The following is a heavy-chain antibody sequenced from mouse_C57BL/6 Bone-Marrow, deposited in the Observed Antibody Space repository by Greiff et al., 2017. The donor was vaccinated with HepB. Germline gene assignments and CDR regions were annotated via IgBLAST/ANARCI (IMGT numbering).Heavy chain of an antibody. Sequence: VQLQQSGAELVRPGASVTLSCKASGYTFTDYEMHWVKQTPVHGLEWIGAIDPETGGTAYNQKFKVKAILTADKSSSTAYMELRSLTSEDSAVYYCTRAPFTTVEDWYFDVWGTGTTVTVSS. CDR1: GYTFTDYE. CDR2: IDPETGGT. V-gene: IGHV1-15*01. J-gene: IGHJ1*03. CDR3: TRAPFTTVEDWYFDV. D-gene: IGHD1-1*01.